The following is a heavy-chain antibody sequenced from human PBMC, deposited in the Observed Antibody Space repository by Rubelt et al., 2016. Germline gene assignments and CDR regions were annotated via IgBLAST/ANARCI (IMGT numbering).Heavy chain of an antibody. CDR3: AKGNRQTGRYGWFDP. CDR1: GFTFSRYA. V-gene: IGHV3-23*01. D-gene: IGHD1-26*01. CDR2: SSGSGADK. Sequence: VQVLESGGGLIQPGGSLRLSCAASGFTFSRYAMGWVRQASGKEMEWLSSSSGSGADKYYADSVKGRFTISRDNSKSTLYLQMNSLRAADTAIYYCAKGNRQTGRYGWFDPWGQGTLVTVSS. J-gene: IGHJ5*02.